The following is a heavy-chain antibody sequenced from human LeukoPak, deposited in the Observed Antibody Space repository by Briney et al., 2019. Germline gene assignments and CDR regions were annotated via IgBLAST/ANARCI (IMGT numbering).Heavy chain of an antibody. CDR3: ARRDIVATITDY. J-gene: IGHJ4*02. CDR2: IYYSGST. D-gene: IGHD5-12*01. CDR1: GGSISSGGYY. Sequence: SQTLSLTCTVSGGSISSGGYYWSWIRQRPGKGLEWIGYIYYSGSTYYNPSLKSRVTISVDTSKNQFSLKLSSVTAADTAVYYCARRDIVATITDYWGQGTLVTVSS. V-gene: IGHV4-31*03.